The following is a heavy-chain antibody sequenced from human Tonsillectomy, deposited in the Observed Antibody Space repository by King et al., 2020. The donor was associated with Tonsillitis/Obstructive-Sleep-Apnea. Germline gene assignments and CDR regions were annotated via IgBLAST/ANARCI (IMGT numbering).Heavy chain of an antibody. D-gene: IGHD1-14*01. J-gene: IGHJ3*02. V-gene: IGHV3-48*03. CDR1: GFTFSSYE. CDR3: AXDRTRGAFDI. CDR2: XSSGGSTI. Sequence: VQLVESGGGLVQPGGSLXLSCAXSGFTFSSYEMNWVRQAPGXGLEWVSYXSSGGSTIYYADXVKGRFTXXRDNAXNSLYLQMNSLRAEDTAVYYCAXDRTRGAFDIXGQGXXXTVXS.